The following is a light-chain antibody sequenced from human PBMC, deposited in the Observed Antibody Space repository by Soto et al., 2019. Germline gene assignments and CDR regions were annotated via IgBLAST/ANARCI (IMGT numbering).Light chain of an antibody. CDR2: EVT. J-gene: IGLJ3*02. CDR1: SSDVGGYHY. CDR3: SSYTTISTLV. Sequence: SALTXPASVSGSPGQSITISCTGTSSDVGGYHYVSWYQHLPGKAPKLMIYEVTNRPSGVSNRFSGSKSGNTASLTISGLQAEDEADYYCSSYTTISTLVFGGGTKVTVL. V-gene: IGLV2-14*01.